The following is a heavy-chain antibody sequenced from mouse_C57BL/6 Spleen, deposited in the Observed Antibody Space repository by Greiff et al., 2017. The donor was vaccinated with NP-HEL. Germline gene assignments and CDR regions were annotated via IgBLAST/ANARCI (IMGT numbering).Heavy chain of an antibody. CDR3: ARELRLVY. D-gene: IGHD3-2*02. Sequence: QVHVKQPGAELVKPGASVKLSCKASGYTFTSYWMHWVKQRPGQGLEWIGMIHPNSGSTNYNEKFKSKATLTVDKSSSTAYMQLSSLTSEDSAVYYCARELRLVYWGQGTTLTVSS. V-gene: IGHV1-64*01. CDR2: IHPNSGST. CDR1: GYTFTSYW. J-gene: IGHJ2*01.